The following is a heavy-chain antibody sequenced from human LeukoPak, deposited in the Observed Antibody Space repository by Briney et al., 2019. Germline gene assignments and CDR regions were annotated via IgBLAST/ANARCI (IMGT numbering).Heavy chain of an antibody. J-gene: IGHJ4*02. Sequence: GGSLRLSCAASGFTFSSYAMSWVRQAPGKGLEWVSAISGSGGSTYYVDSVKGRFTISRDNSKNTLYLQMNSLRAEDTAVYYCVGHYYDSSGSNNYFDYWGQGTLVTVSS. V-gene: IGHV3-23*01. CDR3: VGHYYDSSGSNNYFDY. CDR2: ISGSGGST. D-gene: IGHD3-22*01. CDR1: GFTFSSYA.